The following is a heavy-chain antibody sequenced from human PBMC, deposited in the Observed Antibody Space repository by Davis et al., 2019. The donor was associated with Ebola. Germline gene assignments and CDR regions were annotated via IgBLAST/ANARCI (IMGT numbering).Heavy chain of an antibody. V-gene: IGHV4-34*01. CDR3: ARHGPVLWFGELLYTEDYYFDY. CDR2: INHSGST. CDR1: GGSFSGYY. J-gene: IGHJ4*02. D-gene: IGHD3-10*01. Sequence: MPSETLSLTCAVYGGSFSGYYWSWIRQPPGKGLEWIGEINHSGSTNYNPSLKSRVTISVDTSKNQFSLKLSSVTAADTAVYYCARHGPVLWFGELLYTEDYYFDYWGQGTLVTVSS.